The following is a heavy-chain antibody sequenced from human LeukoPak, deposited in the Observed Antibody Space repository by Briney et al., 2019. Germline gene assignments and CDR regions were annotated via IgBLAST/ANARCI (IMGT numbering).Heavy chain of an antibody. Sequence: ASVKVSCKASVYSFTFYYMHWVRQAPGQGLEWMGWINPNSGATNYAQKFLGRVTMTRDTSISTAYMELSRLRSDDTAVYYCASLYGDYVASDYWGQGTLVTVSS. CDR3: ASLYGDYVASDY. CDR2: INPNSGAT. V-gene: IGHV1-2*02. CDR1: VYSFTFYY. J-gene: IGHJ4*02. D-gene: IGHD4-17*01.